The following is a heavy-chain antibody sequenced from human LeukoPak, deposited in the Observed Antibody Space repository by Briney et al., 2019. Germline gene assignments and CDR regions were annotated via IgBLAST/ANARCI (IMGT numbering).Heavy chain of an antibody. V-gene: IGHV7-4-1*02. Sequence: ASVKVSCKASGYTFTSYAMNWVRQAPGQGLECMGWINTNTGNPTYAQGFTGRFVFSLDTSVSTAYLQISSLKAEDTAVYYCARTSRGYGYGYRYYYYGMDVWGQGTTVTVSS. CDR1: GYTFTSYA. J-gene: IGHJ6*02. CDR3: ARTSRGYGYGYRYYYYGMDV. D-gene: IGHD5-18*01. CDR2: INTNTGNP.